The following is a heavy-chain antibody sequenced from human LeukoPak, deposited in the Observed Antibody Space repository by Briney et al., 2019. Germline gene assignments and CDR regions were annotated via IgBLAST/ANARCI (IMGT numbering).Heavy chain of an antibody. D-gene: IGHD5-18*01. J-gene: IGHJ4*02. CDR3: ARRIQLWSRRAYYFDY. Sequence: SETLSLTCTVSGGSISSSSYYWGWIRQPPGKGLEWIGRIYYSGSTYYNPSLKIRVTISVYTSKNQFSLKLSSVTAADTAVYYCARRIQLWSRRAYYFDYWGQGTLVTVSS. CDR2: IYYSGST. V-gene: IGHV4-39*01. CDR1: GGSISSSSYY.